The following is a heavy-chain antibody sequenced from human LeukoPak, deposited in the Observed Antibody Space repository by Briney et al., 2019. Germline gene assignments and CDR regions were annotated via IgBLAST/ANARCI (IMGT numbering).Heavy chain of an antibody. CDR2: IGSGIT. Sequence: PGGSLRLSCAASGFTFSSYNMNWVRQAPGKGLEWVAHIGSGITYADSVKGRFTISRDNAKNSLYLQMNSLRAEDTAVYYCARDMYGSGNYYPNYFDYWGQGTLVTVSS. CDR1: GFTFSSYN. V-gene: IGHV3-48*04. J-gene: IGHJ4*02. CDR3: ARDMYGSGNYYPNYFDY. D-gene: IGHD3-10*01.